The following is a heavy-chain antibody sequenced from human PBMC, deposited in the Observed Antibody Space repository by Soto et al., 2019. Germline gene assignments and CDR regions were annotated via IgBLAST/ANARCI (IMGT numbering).Heavy chain of an antibody. D-gene: IGHD6-13*01. V-gene: IGHV3-21*01. CDR2: ISSNSAYI. CDR1: GFTFRSFT. Sequence: GGSLRLSCAASGFTFRSFTMNWVPQAPGKGLEWVSTISSNSAYIYYTDALRGRFTISRDNAKNSLHLQMNSLRAEDTAVYYCTRDASRDSSARGWFDPWGPGTLVTVSS. J-gene: IGHJ5*02. CDR3: TRDASRDSSARGWFDP.